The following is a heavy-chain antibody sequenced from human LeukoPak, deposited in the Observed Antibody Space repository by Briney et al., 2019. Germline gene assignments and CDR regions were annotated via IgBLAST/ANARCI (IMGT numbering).Heavy chain of an antibody. CDR3: ARADTYYYDSSGPKENDAFDI. Sequence: SETLSLTCTVSGGSISSYYWSWIRQPAGKGLEWIGRIYTSGSTNYNPSLKSRVTMSVDTSKNQFSLKLSSVTAADTAVYYCARADTYYYDSSGPKENDAFDIWGQGTMVTVSS. V-gene: IGHV4-4*07. CDR2: IYTSGST. CDR1: GGSISSYY. J-gene: IGHJ3*02. D-gene: IGHD3-22*01.